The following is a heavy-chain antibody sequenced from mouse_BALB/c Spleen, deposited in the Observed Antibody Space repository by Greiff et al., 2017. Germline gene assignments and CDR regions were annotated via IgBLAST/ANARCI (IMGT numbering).Heavy chain of an antibody. D-gene: IGHD2-4*01. CDR1: GFTFSSYA. V-gene: IGHV5-9-3*01. J-gene: IGHJ3*01. CDR2: ISSGGSYT. Sequence: EVKLVESGGGLVQPGGSLKLSCAASGFTFSSYAMSWVRQTPEKRLEWVATISSGGSYTYYPDSVKGRFTISRDNAKNTLYLQMSSLRSEDTAMYYCATYDYDWFAYWGQGTLVTVSA. CDR3: ATYDYDWFAY.